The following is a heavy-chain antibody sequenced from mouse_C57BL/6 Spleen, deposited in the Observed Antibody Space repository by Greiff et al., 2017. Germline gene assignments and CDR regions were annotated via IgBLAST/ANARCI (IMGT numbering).Heavy chain of an antibody. CDR3: ARGPGYYGHDEDY. CDR2: IDPSDSYT. CDR1: GYTFTSYW. J-gene: IGHJ2*01. V-gene: IGHV1-69*01. D-gene: IGHD2-2*01. Sequence: QVQLQQPGAELVMPGASVKLSCKASGYTFTSYWMHWVKQRPGQGLEWIGEIDPSDSYTNYNQKFKGKSTLTVDKSSSTAYMQLSSLTSEDSAVYYCARGPGYYGHDEDYWGQGTTLTVSS.